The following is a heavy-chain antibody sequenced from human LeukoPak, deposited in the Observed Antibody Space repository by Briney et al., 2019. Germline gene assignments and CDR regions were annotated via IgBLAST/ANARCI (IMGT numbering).Heavy chain of an antibody. J-gene: IGHJ4*02. CDR2: IIPIFGTA. Sequence: GSSVKVSCKASGGTFSSYAISWVRQAPGQGLGWMGGIIPIFGTANYAQKFQGRVTITADKSTSTAYMELSSLRSEDTAVYYCARSGSYDILTGYWGYFDYWGQGTLVTVSS. CDR3: ARSGSYDILTGYWGYFDY. D-gene: IGHD3-9*01. V-gene: IGHV1-69*06. CDR1: GGTFSSYA.